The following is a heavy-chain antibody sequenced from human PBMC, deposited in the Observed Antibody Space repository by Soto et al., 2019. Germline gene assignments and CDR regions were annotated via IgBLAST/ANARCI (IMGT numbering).Heavy chain of an antibody. Sequence: GGSLRLSCAASGFTFSSYGMHWVRQAPGKGLEWVAVIWYDGSNKYYADSVKGRFTISRDNSKNTLYLQMNSLRAEDTAVYYCARDKASSGLTFDIWGQGTMVTVSS. CDR3: ARDKASSGLTFDI. CDR1: GFTFSSYG. CDR2: IWYDGSNK. J-gene: IGHJ3*02. D-gene: IGHD6-25*01. V-gene: IGHV3-33*01.